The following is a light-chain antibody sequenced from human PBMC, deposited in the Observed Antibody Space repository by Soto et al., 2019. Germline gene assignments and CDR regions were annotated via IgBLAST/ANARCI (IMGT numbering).Light chain of an antibody. V-gene: IGKV3-20*01. Sequence: EIVLTQSPGTLSLSPGERATLSCRASQSVSSSYLAWYQQKPGQAPRLLIYGASSRATGIPDRFSGSGSGTEFTLTNRRPEPEDFAVDYCQQYGSSPPLTFRGGTKVEIK. J-gene: IGKJ4*01. CDR2: GAS. CDR3: QQYGSSPPLT. CDR1: QSVSSSY.